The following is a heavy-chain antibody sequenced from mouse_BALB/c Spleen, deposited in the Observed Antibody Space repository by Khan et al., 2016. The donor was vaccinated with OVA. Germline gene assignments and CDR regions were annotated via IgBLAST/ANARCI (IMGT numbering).Heavy chain of an antibody. CDR1: GFSFSSYS. D-gene: IGHD4-1*01. Sequence: EVELVESGGDLVKPGGSLKLSCAASGFSFSSYSMYWVRQTPDKRLEWVASISSGGDYIYYPDSVKGRFTISRDNAKNTLYLQKSDLKTEDTAIYYCGDHLTGSFAYWGQGTLVTVSA. V-gene: IGHV5-6*01. J-gene: IGHJ3*01. CDR2: ISSGGDYI. CDR3: GDHLTGSFAY.